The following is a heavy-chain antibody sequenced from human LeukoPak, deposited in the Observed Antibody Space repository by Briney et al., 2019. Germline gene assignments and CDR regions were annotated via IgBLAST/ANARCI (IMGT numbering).Heavy chain of an antibody. CDR2: INHSGST. CDR3: ARGPLGATTFFDY. V-gene: IGHV4-34*01. Sequence: SDTLSLTRTVSGGSITNYYWSWIPQPPAKGLEWIGEINHSGSTNYNPSLKSRVPISVDTSKHQFSLKLSSVTAADTAVYYCARGPLGATTFFDYWGQGTLVTVSS. J-gene: IGHJ4*02. CDR1: GGSITNYY. D-gene: IGHD1-26*01.